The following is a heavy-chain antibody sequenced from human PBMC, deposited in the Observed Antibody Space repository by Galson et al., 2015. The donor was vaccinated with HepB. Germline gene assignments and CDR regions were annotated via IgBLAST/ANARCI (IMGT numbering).Heavy chain of an antibody. Sequence: CAISGDSVSSDSATWNWIRQSPSRGLEWLGRTYHRSKWYNDYAVSVKSRITINPETSKNQFSLQLNSVTPEDTAVYYCARYASGSYGSYHYGMDVWGQGTTVTVSS. V-gene: IGHV6-1*01. CDR1: GDSVSSDSAT. CDR2: TYHRSKWYN. CDR3: ARYASGSYGSYHYGMDV. J-gene: IGHJ6*02. D-gene: IGHD3-10*01.